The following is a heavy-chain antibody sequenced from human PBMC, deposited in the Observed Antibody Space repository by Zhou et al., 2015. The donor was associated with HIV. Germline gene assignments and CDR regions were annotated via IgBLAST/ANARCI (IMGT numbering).Heavy chain of an antibody. D-gene: IGHD3-9*01. CDR1: GFTFSSYG. CDR3: ATSGRLTGFFDD. Sequence: QVQLVESGGGVVQPGRSLRLSCAASGFTFSSYGMHWVRQAPGKGLEWVAFIGNDESLQYYADSVKGRFMIFRDNFKNTLYLQMSRLTVEDTAIYYCATSGRLTGFFDDWGQGTLVTVSS. CDR2: IGNDESLQ. J-gene: IGHJ4*02. V-gene: IGHV3-30*03.